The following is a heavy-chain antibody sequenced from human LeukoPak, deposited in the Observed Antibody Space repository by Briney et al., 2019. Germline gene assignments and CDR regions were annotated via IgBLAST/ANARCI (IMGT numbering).Heavy chain of an antibody. Sequence: KCGESLKISCKASGYSFSNDWIGWVRQTPGKGLEWMGIVYPGDSDTRYSPSFQGQVTVSADKSINTAYLKWNSLKASDTAMYYCARLRGRGCGSTSCYANWFDSWGQGTLVTVSS. J-gene: IGHJ5*01. CDR1: GYSFSNDW. D-gene: IGHD2-2*01. V-gene: IGHV5-51*01. CDR3: ARLRGRGCGSTSCYANWFDS. CDR2: VYPGDSDT.